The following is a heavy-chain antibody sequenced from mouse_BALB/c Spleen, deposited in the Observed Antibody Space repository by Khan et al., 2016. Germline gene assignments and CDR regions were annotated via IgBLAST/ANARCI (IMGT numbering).Heavy chain of an antibody. D-gene: IGHD2-10*01. CDR2: ILPGSGST. V-gene: IGHV1-9*01. CDR1: GYTFSSYW. Sequence: QVRLQQSGAELMKPGASVKISCKATGYTFSSYWIEWVKQRPGHGLEWIGEILPGSGSTNYNEKFKGKATFTADTSSNTAYMQLSSLTSEDSAVYYCARGAALLENAMDYWGQGTSATVSS. CDR3: ARGAALLENAMDY. J-gene: IGHJ4*01.